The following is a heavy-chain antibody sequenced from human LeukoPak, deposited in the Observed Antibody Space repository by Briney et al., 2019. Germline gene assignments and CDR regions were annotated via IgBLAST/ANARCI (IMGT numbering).Heavy chain of an antibody. CDR2: ISSSSSYI. J-gene: IGHJ4*02. V-gene: IGHV3-21*01. D-gene: IGHD3-3*01. CDR3: ARDIIYDFWSGYYPRKTFDY. CDR1: GFTFSSYS. Sequence: GGSLRLSCAASGFTFSSYSMNWDRQAPGKGLEWVSSISSSSSYIYYADSVKGRFTISRDNAKNSLYLQMNSLRAEDTAVYYCARDIIYDFWSGYYPRKTFDYWGQGTLVTVSS.